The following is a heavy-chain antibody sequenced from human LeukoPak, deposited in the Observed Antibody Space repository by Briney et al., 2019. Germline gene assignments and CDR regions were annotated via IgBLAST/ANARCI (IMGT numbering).Heavy chain of an antibody. J-gene: IGHJ4*02. D-gene: IGHD1-26*01. CDR2: IYPGDSDT. CDR1: GYSFTSYW. V-gene: IGHV5-51*01. Sequence: GESLKISCKGSGYSFTSYWIAWVRQMPGKGLEWMGIIYPGDSDTKYSPSFQGQVTISADKSISTAYLQWSSLKTSDTAMYYCARQEGRYSGSYYYWGQGTLVTVSP. CDR3: ARQEGRYSGSYYY.